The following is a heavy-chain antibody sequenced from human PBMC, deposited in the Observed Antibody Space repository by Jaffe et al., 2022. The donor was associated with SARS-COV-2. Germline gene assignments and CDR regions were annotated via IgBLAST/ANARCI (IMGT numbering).Heavy chain of an antibody. D-gene: IGHD1-26*01. CDR2: IRSKGYGGTR. CDR1: GFTFGDYT. V-gene: IGHV3-49*03. J-gene: IGHJ6*03. Sequence: EVQLVESGGGLVQPGRSLRLSCTASGFTFGDYTMSWFRQAPGKGLEWVGFIRSKGYGGTREYAASVKGRFTISRDASKSIAYLQMNSLKTEDTAVYYCTRIVGAYAYYYMDVWGKGTTVTVSS. CDR3: TRIVGAYAYYYMDV.